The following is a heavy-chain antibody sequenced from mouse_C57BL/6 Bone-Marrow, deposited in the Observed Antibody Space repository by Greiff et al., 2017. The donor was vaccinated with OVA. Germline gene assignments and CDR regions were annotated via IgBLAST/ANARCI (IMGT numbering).Heavy chain of an antibody. D-gene: IGHD1-1*01. V-gene: IGHV5-17*01. CDR1: GFTFSDYG. J-gene: IGHJ3*01. CDR3: ARDLLRRFAY. CDR2: ISSGSSTI. Sequence: EVKLMESGGGLVKPGGSLKLSCAASGFTFSDYGMHWVRQAPEKGLEWVAYISSGSSTIYYADTVKGRFTISRDNAKNTLFLQMTSLRSEDTAMYYCARDLLRRFAYWGQGTLVTVSA.